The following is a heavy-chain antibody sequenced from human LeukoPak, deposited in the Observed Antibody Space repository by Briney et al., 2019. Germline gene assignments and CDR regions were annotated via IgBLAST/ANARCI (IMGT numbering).Heavy chain of an antibody. D-gene: IGHD6-19*01. CDR2: IYTSGST. CDR3: ARDGSVGSSGWYGGYYYYYMDV. CDR1: GGSISSYY. J-gene: IGHJ6*03. V-gene: IGHV4-4*07. Sequence: SETLSLTCTVSGGSISSYYWSWIRQPAGKGLEWIGRIYTSGSTNYNPSLKSRVTMSVDTSKNQFSLKLSSVTAADTAVYYCARDGSVGSSGWYGGYYYYYMDVWGKGTTVTVSS.